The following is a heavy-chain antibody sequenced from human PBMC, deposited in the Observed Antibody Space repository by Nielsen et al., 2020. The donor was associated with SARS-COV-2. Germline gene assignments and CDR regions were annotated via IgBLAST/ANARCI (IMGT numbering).Heavy chain of an antibody. CDR2: IKQDGSEK. J-gene: IGHJ4*02. Sequence: GESLKISCAASGFTFSSYSMSWVRQAPGKGLEWVANIKQDGSEKYYVDSVKGRFTISRDNAKNSLYLQMNSLRAEDTALYYCAKDMGYGSGSYFWYWGQGTLVTVSS. CDR3: AKDMGYGSGSYFWY. D-gene: IGHD3-10*01. V-gene: IGHV3-7*03. CDR1: GFTFSSYS.